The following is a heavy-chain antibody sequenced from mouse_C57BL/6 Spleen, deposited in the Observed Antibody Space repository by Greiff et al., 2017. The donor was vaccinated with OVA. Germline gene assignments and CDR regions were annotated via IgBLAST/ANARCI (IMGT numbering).Heavy chain of an antibody. V-gene: IGHV1-50*01. D-gene: IGHD3-3*01. Sequence: QVQLQQPGAELVKPGASVKLSCKASGYTFTSYWMQWVKQRPGQGLEWIGEIDPSDSYTNYNQKFKGKATLTVDTSSSTAYMQLSSLTSEDSAVYYCARWGPSMDYWGQGTSVTVSS. J-gene: IGHJ4*01. CDR1: GYTFTSYW. CDR2: IDPSDSYT. CDR3: ARWGPSMDY.